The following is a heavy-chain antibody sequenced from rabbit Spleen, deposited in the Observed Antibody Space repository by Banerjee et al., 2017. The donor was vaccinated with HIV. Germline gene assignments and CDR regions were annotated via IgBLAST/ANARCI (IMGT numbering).Heavy chain of an antibody. V-gene: IGHV1S40*01. CDR2: INAVTGKA. CDR1: GFSFSSDYW. D-gene: IGHD8-1*01. Sequence: QSLEESGGDLVKPGASLTLTCTASGFSFSSDYWIFWVRQAPGKGLEWIACINAVTGKAVYASWAKGRFTFSKTSSTTVTLQMTSLTAADTATYFCARDTGSSFSSYGMDLWGQGTLVTVS. J-gene: IGHJ6*01. CDR3: ARDTGSSFSSYGMDL.